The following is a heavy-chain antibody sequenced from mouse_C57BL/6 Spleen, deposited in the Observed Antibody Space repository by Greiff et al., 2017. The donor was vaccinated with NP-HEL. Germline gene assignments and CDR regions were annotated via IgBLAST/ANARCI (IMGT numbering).Heavy chain of an antibody. CDR2: IYPGGGYT. J-gene: IGHJ4*01. D-gene: IGHD5-5*01. Sequence: QVQLQQSGAELVRPGTSVKMSCKASGYTFTNYWIGWAKQRPGHGLEWIGDIYPGGGYTTYNEKFKGKATLTADKSSSTAYMQFSSLTSEDSAIYYCARSPYLNAMDYWGQETSVTVSA. V-gene: IGHV1-63*01. CDR1: GYTFTNYW. CDR3: ARSPYLNAMDY.